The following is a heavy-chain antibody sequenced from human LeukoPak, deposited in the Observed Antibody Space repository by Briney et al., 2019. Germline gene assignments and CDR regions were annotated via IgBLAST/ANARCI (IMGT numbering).Heavy chain of an antibody. CDR1: GYTFTSYD. CDR2: MNPNSGNT. D-gene: IGHD3-3*01. CDR3: ARGDPDISFGVVGDAFDI. Sequence: ASVKVSCKASGYTFTSYDINWVRQATGQGLEWMGWMNPNSGNTGYAQKFQGRVTITRNTSISTAYMELSSLRAEDTAVYYCARGDPDISFGVVGDAFDIWGQGTMVTVSS. J-gene: IGHJ3*02. V-gene: IGHV1-8*03.